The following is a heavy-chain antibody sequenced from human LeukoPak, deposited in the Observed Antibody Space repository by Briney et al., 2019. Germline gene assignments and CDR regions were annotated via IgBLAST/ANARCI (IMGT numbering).Heavy chain of an antibody. V-gene: IGHV3-7*01. CDR2: IKQDGSDK. CDR1: GFTFTKYW. Sequence: PGGSLRLSCAASGFTFTKYWMTWVRQAPGKGLEWVGNIKQDGSDKNYMDSAKGRFTISRDNTKNSVYLQMSSLRAEDTAVYYCAREVWGPEYWGQGTLVTVSS. CDR3: AREVWGPEY. D-gene: IGHD1-14*01. J-gene: IGHJ4*02.